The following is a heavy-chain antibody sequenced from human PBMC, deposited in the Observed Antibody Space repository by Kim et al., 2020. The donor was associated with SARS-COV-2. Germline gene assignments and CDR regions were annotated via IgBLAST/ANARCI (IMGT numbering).Heavy chain of an antibody. D-gene: IGHD6-19*01. CDR2: INTNTGNP. Sequence: ASVKVSCKASGYTFTSYAMNWVRQAPGQGLEWMGWINTNTGNPTYAQGFTGRFVFSLDTSVSTAYLQISSLKAEDTAVYYCARVTEQWLVYYFDYWGQGTLVTVSS. CDR1: GYTFTSYA. CDR3: ARVTEQWLVYYFDY. J-gene: IGHJ4*02. V-gene: IGHV7-4-1*02.